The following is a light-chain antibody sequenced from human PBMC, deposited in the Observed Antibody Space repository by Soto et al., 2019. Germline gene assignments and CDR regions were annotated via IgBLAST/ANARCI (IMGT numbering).Light chain of an antibody. CDR1: SSDVGGYNY. V-gene: IGLV2-14*01. Sequence: QSALTQPASVSGSPGQSITISCTGTSSDVGGYNYVPWYQQHPGKAPKLMIYEVSNRPSGVSNRFSGSNSGNTASLTISGLQAEDEADYYCSSYTSSSTLWVFGGGTKLTVL. CDR3: SSYTSSSTLWV. J-gene: IGLJ3*02. CDR2: EVS.